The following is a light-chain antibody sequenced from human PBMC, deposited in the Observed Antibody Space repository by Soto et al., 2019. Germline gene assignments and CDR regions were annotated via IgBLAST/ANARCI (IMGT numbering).Light chain of an antibody. CDR3: AACDDSLNGPV. J-gene: IGLJ1*01. V-gene: IGLV1-36*01. Sequence: QSVLTQPPSVSEAPRQRVTISCSGSSSNIGNNAVNWYQQLPGKAPKLLIYYDDLLPSGVSDRFSGSKSGTSASLAISGLQSEYEADYYCAACDDSLNGPVFGTGTKVTVL. CDR1: SSNIGNNA. CDR2: YDD.